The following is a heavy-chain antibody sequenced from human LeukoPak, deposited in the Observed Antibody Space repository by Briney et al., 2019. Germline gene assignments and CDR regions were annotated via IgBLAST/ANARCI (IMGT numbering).Heavy chain of an antibody. CDR3: ARYYCSSTSCYGFDY. CDR2: IYPGDSDT. V-gene: IGHV5-51*01. D-gene: IGHD2-2*01. Sequence: GGPLRLSCKGSGYSFTSFWIGWVRPMPGKGLEWMGIIYPGDSDTRHSPSFQGQVTISADKSISTAYLQWSSLKASDTAMYYCARYYCSSTSCYGFDYWGQGTLVTVPS. J-gene: IGHJ4*02. CDR1: GYSFTSFW.